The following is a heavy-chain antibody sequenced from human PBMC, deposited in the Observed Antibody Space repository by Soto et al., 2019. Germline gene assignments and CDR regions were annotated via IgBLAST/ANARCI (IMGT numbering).Heavy chain of an antibody. CDR2: ISYEGSNK. J-gene: IGHJ2*01. CDR3: SRERHTYCSLGPAFLLNRSSDL. D-gene: IGHD3-10*01. V-gene: IGHV3-30-3*01. Sequence: TELEWVAVISYEGSNKYYADSVKGRFTISRDNSKNTLYLQMNSLRAEDTALFFSSRERHTYCSLGPAFLLNRSSDL.